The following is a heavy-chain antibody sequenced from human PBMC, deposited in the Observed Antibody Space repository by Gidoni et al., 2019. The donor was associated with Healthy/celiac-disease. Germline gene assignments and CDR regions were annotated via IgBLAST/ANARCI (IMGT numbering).Heavy chain of an antibody. CDR1: GFTFGRYS. J-gene: IGHJ6*02. V-gene: IGHV3-48*02. Sequence: EVQLVESGGGLVQPGGSLRLSCAASGFTFGRYSLNWVRQAPGKGLEWVSYISSSSVTIYYADFVKGRFTISRDNAKNSLYLQMISLRDDDTAVYYCARDPGGDGYNFDYYYGMDVWGQGTTVTVSS. CDR2: ISSSSVTI. CDR3: ARDPGGDGYNFDYYYGMDV. D-gene: IGHD5-12*01.